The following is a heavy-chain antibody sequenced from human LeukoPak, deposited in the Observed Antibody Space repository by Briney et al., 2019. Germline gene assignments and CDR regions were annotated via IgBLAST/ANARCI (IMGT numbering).Heavy chain of an antibody. CDR2: IIPIFGTA. J-gene: IGHJ4*02. CDR3: AREWLHVTGYSSGWGYFDY. V-gene: IGHV1-69*05. CDR1: GYTFTGYY. Sequence: GASVKVSCKASGYTFTGYYMHWVRQAPGQGLEWMGGIIPIFGTANYAQKFQGRVTITTDESTSTAYMELSSLRSEDTAVYYCAREWLHVTGYSSGWGYFDYWGQGTLVTVSS. D-gene: IGHD6-19*01.